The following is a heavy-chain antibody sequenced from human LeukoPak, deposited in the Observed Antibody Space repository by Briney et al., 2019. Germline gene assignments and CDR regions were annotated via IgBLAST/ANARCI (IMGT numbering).Heavy chain of an antibody. CDR2: IIPIFGTA. Sequence: GASVKVSCKASGGTFSSYAISWVRQAPGQGLEWMGGIIPIFGTANYAQKFQGRVTITTDESTSTAYMELSSLRSEDTAVYYCARGIVVVPAASYYLDYWGQGTLVTVSS. J-gene: IGHJ4*02. V-gene: IGHV1-69*05. D-gene: IGHD2-2*01. CDR3: ARGIVVVPAASYYLDY. CDR1: GGTFSSYA.